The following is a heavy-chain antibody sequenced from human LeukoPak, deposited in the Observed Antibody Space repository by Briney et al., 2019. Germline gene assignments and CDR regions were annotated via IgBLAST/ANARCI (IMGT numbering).Heavy chain of an antibody. CDR3: AREWDTYDILTGYGSPGFDY. J-gene: IGHJ4*02. Sequence: SETLSLTCTVSGGSVSSYYWSSIRQPAGKGLEWIGRIYTSGSTNYNPALKSRVTMSVDTSTNQFSLKLSSVTAADTAVYYCAREWDTYDILTGYGSPGFDYWGQGTLVTVSS. CDR1: GGSVSSYY. V-gene: IGHV4-4*07. CDR2: IYTSGST. D-gene: IGHD3-9*01.